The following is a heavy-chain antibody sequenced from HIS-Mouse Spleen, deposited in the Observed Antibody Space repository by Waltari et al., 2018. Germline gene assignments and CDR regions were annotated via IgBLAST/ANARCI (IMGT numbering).Heavy chain of an antibody. CDR3: AREIPYSSSWYDWYFDL. V-gene: IGHV4-39*07. D-gene: IGHD6-13*01. Sequence: QLQLQESGPGLVKPSETLSLTCTVSGGSISSSSYYWGWFRQPQGKGLEWIGSIYYSGSTYYNPSLKSRVTISVDTSKNQFSLKLSSVTAADTAVYYCAREIPYSSSWYDWYFDLWGRGTLVTVSS. CDR2: IYYSGST. J-gene: IGHJ2*01. CDR1: GGSISSSSYY.